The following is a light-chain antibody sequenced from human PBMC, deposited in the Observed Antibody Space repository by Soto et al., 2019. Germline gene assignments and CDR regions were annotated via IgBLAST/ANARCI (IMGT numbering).Light chain of an antibody. J-gene: IGLJ2*01. CDR2: GNS. CDR1: SSNIGAGYD. V-gene: IGLV1-40*01. Sequence: QSLLTQPPSVSGAPGQRVTISCTGRSSNIGAGYDGHWYQQLPGTAPKLLIYGNSNRPSGVPDRFSGSKSGTSASLAITGLQAEDEADYYCQSYDSSLSGSVVFGGGTKLTVL. CDR3: QSYDSSLSGSVV.